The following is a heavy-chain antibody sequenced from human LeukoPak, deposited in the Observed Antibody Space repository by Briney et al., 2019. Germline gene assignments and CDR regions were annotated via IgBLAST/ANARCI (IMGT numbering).Heavy chain of an antibody. CDR2: INTYNGDT. Sequence: ASVKVSCKASGYTFDDKAISWVRQAPGQGLEWMGWINTYNGDTITAQKFQGRVTLTTDTSTTTASMELRSLRSDDTAFYYCARDSAILGIFFDSWGQGTLVTVSS. CDR3: ARDSAILGIFFDS. D-gene: IGHD2/OR15-2a*01. CDR1: GYTFDDKA. V-gene: IGHV1-18*01. J-gene: IGHJ4*02.